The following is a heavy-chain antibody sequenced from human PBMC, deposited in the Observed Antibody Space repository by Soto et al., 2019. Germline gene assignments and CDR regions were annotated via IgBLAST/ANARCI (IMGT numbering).Heavy chain of an antibody. D-gene: IGHD6-19*01. Sequence: GGSLRLSCAASGFTFSSYSMNWVRQAPGKGLEWVSYISSSSTTYYADSVKGRFTISRDNAKNTLYLQMNSLRAEDTAVYYCAKDGARIAVAGYYFDYWGQGTLVTVSS. CDR2: ISSSSTT. V-gene: IGHV3-48*01. CDR1: GFTFSSYS. J-gene: IGHJ4*02. CDR3: AKDGARIAVAGYYFDY.